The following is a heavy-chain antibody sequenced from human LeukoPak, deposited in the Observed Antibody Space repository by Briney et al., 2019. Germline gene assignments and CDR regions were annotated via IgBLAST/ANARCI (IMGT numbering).Heavy chain of an antibody. CDR3: ARDWGLATIGTYFDY. J-gene: IGHJ4*02. V-gene: IGHV3-23*01. CDR1: GFTFSSYA. CDR2: ISGSGGST. D-gene: IGHD5-12*01. Sequence: PGGSLSLSCAASGFTFSSYAMSWVRQAPGKGLEWVSAISGSGGSTYYADSVKGRFTISRDNSKNTLYLQMNSLRAEDTAVYYCARDWGLATIGTYFDYWGQGTLVTVSS.